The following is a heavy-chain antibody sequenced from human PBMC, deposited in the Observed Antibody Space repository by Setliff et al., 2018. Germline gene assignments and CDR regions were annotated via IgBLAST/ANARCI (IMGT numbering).Heavy chain of an antibody. J-gene: IGHJ4*02. CDR2: IYYSGST. Sequence: SETLSLTCTVSGGSLTGTSNYWGWIRQPPGKGLEWIGSIYYSGSTYYSPSLKSRVTISVDTSKNHFSLKLDSVTAADTALYYCARSPSSGAYWNPRPFYSDYWARGTLVTVSS. CDR1: GGSLTGTSNY. V-gene: IGHV4-39*02. D-gene: IGHD3-10*01. CDR3: ARSPSSGAYWNPRPFYSDY.